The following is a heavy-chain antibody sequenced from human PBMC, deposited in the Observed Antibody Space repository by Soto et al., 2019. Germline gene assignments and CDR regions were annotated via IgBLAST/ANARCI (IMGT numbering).Heavy chain of an antibody. CDR1: GGSFSGYY. CDR3: ARVWSKGAFDI. Sequence: PSETLSLTCAVYGGSFSGYYWSWIRQPPGKGLEWIGEINHSGSTNYNPSLKSRVTISVDTSKNQFSLKLSSVTAADTAVYYCARVWSKGAFDIWGQGTMVTVSS. CDR2: INHSGST. J-gene: IGHJ3*02. V-gene: IGHV4-34*01. D-gene: IGHD1-1*01.